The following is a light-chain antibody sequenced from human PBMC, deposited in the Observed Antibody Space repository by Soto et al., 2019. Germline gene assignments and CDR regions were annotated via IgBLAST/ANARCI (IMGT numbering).Light chain of an antibody. V-gene: IGKV1-5*01. J-gene: IGKJ1*01. CDR2: DAS. Sequence: DIRMTQSPSTLSASAGDRVTITCRASQSISNWLACYQQKPGKAPKLLIYDASSLESGVPSRFSGRGTGAEFSLTVSSLRPNDSASYYCQQYNSYPWTFGQGTKVEIK. CDR1: QSISNW. CDR3: QQYNSYPWT.